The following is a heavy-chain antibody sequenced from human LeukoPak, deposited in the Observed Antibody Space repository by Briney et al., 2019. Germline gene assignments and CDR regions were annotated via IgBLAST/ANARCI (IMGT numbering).Heavy chain of an antibody. V-gene: IGHV3-23*01. CDR2: ISGSGGST. CDR3: AKGVGYSSSSGVDY. J-gene: IGHJ4*02. D-gene: IGHD6-6*01. Sequence: PGGSLRLSCAASGFTFNSYAMTWVRQAPGKGLEWVSLISGSGGSTYYADSVKGRFTISRDNSRNTLYLQMNSLRAEDTAVYYCAKGVGYSSSSGVDYWGQGTLVTVSS. CDR1: GFTFNSYA.